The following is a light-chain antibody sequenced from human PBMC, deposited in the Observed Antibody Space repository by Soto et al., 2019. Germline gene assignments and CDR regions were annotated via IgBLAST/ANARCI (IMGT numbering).Light chain of an antibody. V-gene: IGLV2-14*01. CDR3: SSYKSSRTLV. CDR1: SSDVGGYNY. CDR2: EVS. Sequence: QSVLTQPASVSGSPGQSITISCTVTSSDVGGYNYVSWYQHHPGKAPKLMIYEVSNRPSGVSDRFSGSKSGNTAFLTISGLQDEHEPDSPCSSYKSSRTLVFGTGTKVTVL. J-gene: IGLJ1*01.